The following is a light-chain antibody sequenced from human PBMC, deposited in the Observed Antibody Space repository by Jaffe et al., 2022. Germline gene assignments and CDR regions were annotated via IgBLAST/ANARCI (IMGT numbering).Light chain of an antibody. CDR3: QQYGRSPLTYT. CDR1: QSISSNF. CDR2: GAS. Sequence: EIVLTQSPGTLSLSPGERVTLSCRASQSISSNFLAWYQQQPGRAPRLLIYGASNRAAGIPDRFSGSGSGTDFTLTIGRLEPEDSAVYYCQQYGRSPLTYTFGQGTKLEIK. V-gene: IGKV3-20*01. J-gene: IGKJ2*01.